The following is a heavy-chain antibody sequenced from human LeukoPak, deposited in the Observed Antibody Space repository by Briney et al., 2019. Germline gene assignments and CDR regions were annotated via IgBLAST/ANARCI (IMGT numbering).Heavy chain of an antibody. Sequence: PSETLSLTCTVSGGSISSGGYYWSWIRQHPGKGLEWIGFIYYSGSTYYNPSLKSRVTFSVDTSKNQFSLKLSSVSAADTAVYYCARAVYDYIWGSYRFDYWGQGTLVTVSS. CDR3: ARAVYDYIWGSYRFDY. V-gene: IGHV4-31*03. D-gene: IGHD3-16*02. J-gene: IGHJ4*02. CDR2: IYYSGST. CDR1: GGSISSGGYY.